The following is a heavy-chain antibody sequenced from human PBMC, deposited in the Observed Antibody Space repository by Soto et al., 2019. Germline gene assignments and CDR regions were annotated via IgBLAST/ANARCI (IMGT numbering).Heavy chain of an antibody. CDR3: VARSGPVDY. CDR1: GGSISSYY. D-gene: IGHD3-3*01. CDR2: IYYSGST. Sequence: SETLSLTCTVSGGSISSYYWSWIRQPPGKGLEWIGYIYYSGSTNYNPSLKSRVTISVDTSKNQFSLKLSSVTAADTAVYYCVARSGPVDYWGQGTLVTVSS. J-gene: IGHJ4*02. V-gene: IGHV4-59*08.